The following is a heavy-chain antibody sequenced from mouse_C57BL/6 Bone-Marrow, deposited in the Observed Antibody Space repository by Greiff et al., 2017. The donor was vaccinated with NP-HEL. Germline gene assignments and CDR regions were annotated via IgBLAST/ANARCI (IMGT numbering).Heavy chain of an antibody. CDR3: ARSLYYGSSSYYFDY. D-gene: IGHD1-1*01. V-gene: IGHV1-63*01. J-gene: IGHJ2*01. Sequence: VQLQQSGAELVRPGTSVKMSCKASGYTFTNYWIGWAKQRPGHGLEWIGDIYPGGGYTNYNEKFKGKATLTADKSSSTAYMQFSSLTSEDSAIYYCARSLYYGSSSYYFDYWGQGTTLTVSS. CDR1: GYTFTNYW. CDR2: IYPGGGYT.